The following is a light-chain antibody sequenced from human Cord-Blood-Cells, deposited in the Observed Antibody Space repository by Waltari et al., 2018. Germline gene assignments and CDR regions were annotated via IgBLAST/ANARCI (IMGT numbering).Light chain of an antibody. CDR1: SSDVGGYNY. CDR2: DVS. Sequence: QSALTQPASVSGSPGQSITISCTGTSSDVGGYNYVSWYQQHPGTAPNLMIYDVSKRPSGVSNRFSGSKSGNTASLTISGLQAEDEADYYCSSYTSSSTWVFGGGTKLTVL. CDR3: SSYTSSSTWV. J-gene: IGLJ3*02. V-gene: IGLV2-14*01.